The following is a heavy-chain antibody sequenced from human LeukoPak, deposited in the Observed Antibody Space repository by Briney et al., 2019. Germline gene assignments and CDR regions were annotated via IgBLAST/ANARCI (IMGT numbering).Heavy chain of an antibody. CDR1: GYSFTSYW. V-gene: IGHV5-51*01. CDR2: IYPGDSDT. Sequence: GESLQISCQGSGYSFTSYWIGWVRQMPGKGLEWMGIIYPGDSDTRYSPSFQGQVTISADKSISTAYLQWSSLKASDTAMYYCARSVVKAVAGIYYFDYWGQGTLVTVSS. J-gene: IGHJ4*02. CDR3: ARSVVKAVAGIYYFDY. D-gene: IGHD6-19*01.